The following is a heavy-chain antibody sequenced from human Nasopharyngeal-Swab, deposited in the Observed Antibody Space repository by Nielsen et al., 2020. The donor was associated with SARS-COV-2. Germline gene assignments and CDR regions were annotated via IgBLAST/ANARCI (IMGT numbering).Heavy chain of an antibody. Sequence: GESLKISCAASGFTFSSYSMNWVRQAPGKGLEWVSAISGSGGSTYYADSVKGRFTISRDNSKNTLYLQMNSLRAEDTAVYYCAVVAGTGHWGQGTLVTVSS. D-gene: IGHD6-19*01. CDR1: GFTFSSYS. V-gene: IGHV3-23*01. CDR2: ISGSGGST. CDR3: AVVAGTGH. J-gene: IGHJ1*01.